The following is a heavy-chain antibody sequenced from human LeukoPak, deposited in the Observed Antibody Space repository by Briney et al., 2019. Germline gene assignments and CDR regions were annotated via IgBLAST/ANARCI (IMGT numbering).Heavy chain of an antibody. V-gene: IGHV4-61*09. CDR1: GGSISSGSYY. Sequence: NSSETLSLTCTVSGGSISSGSYYWSWIRQPAGKGLEWIGHIYTSGSTNYNPSLKSRVTISVDTSKNQFSLKLSSVTAADTAVYYCAREYLGYCGSTSCYSHFDYWGQETLVTVSS. J-gene: IGHJ4*02. CDR2: IYTSGST. D-gene: IGHD2-2*02. CDR3: AREYLGYCGSTSCYSHFDY.